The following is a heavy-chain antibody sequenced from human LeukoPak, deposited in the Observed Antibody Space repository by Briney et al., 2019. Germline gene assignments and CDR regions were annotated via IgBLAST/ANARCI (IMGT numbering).Heavy chain of an antibody. V-gene: IGHV4-39*01. CDR3: ARHLQVVISDWCFDL. CDR1: GGSISSSSYY. D-gene: IGHD3-22*01. Sequence: SETLSLTCTVSGGSISSSSYYWGWIRQPPGKGLEWIGSIYYSGSTYYNPSLKSRVTIPVDTSKNQFSLKLSSVTAADTAVYYCARHLQVVISDWCFDLWGRGTLVTVSS. CDR2: IYYSGST. J-gene: IGHJ2*01.